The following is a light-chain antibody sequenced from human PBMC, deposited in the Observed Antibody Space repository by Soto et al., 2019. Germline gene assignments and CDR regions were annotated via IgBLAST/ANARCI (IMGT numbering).Light chain of an antibody. CDR1: QRLRGD. V-gene: IGKV3-15*01. CDR2: GAS. Sequence: EIGRSRSQATRFFSPGEKAPSSCRASQRLRGDSAWYQQRPGQAPRLLSYGASPRANGIPARFSGSGSGAEFTLTISSLQSEDFAVYYCQQYSSLFTITFGQGTRLEIK. J-gene: IGKJ5*01. CDR3: QQYSSLFTIT.